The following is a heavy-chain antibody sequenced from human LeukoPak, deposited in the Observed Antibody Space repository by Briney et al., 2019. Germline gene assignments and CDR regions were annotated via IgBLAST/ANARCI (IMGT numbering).Heavy chain of an antibody. Sequence: ASVKVSCKASGYTFTSYYMHWVRQAPGQGLEWMGIINPSGGSTSYEQKFQGRVTMTRDTSTSTVYMELSSLRSEDTAVYYCARDRRIDSSGYYLYWFDYWGQGTLVTVSS. CDR2: INPSGGST. CDR3: ARDRRIDSSGYYLYWFDY. V-gene: IGHV1-46*01. CDR1: GYTFTSYY. D-gene: IGHD3-22*01. J-gene: IGHJ4*02.